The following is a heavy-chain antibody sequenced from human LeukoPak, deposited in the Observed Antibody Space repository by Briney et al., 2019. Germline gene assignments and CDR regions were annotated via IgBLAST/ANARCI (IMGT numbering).Heavy chain of an antibody. D-gene: IGHD4-23*01. Sequence: PSETLSLTCTVSGGSISSSSYYWGWIRQPPGKGLEWIGSIYYSGSAYYNPSLKSRVTISVDTSKNQFSLKLSSVAAADTAVYYCARIVGLRWGSTYYYYYMDVWGKGTTVTVSS. CDR2: IYYSGSA. J-gene: IGHJ6*03. V-gene: IGHV4-39*07. CDR3: ARIVGLRWGSTYYYYYMDV. CDR1: GGSISSSSYY.